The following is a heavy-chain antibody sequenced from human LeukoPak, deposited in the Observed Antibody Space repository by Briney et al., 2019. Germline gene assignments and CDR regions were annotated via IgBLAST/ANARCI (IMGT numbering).Heavy chain of an antibody. CDR1: GFTFSSSA. J-gene: IGHJ4*01. V-gene: IGHV3-23*01. D-gene: IGHD5-12*01. CDR3: TKDREPDSGFDFDY. CDR2: ISASGGST. Sequence: GGSLRLSCAASGFTFSSSAMSWVRQVPGKGLEWVSGISASGGSTYYADSVRGRFTISRDNSKNTLYLQMDSLRAEDTAIYYCTKDREPDSGFDFDYWGQGTVVTVSS.